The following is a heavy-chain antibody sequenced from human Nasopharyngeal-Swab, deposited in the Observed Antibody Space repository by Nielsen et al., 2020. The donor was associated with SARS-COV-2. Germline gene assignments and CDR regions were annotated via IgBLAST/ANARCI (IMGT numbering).Heavy chain of an antibody. CDR1: GYTFTSYA. V-gene: IGHV1-3*01. Sequence: ASVKVSCKASGYTFTSYAMHWVRQAPGQRLEWMGWINAGNGNTKYSQKFQGRVTITWDTSASTAYMELSSLRSEDTAVYYCARGPPDYDFWSGYPENWYYYGMDVWGQGTTVTVSS. CDR3: ARGPPDYDFWSGYPENWYYYGMDV. CDR2: INAGNGNT. J-gene: IGHJ6*02. D-gene: IGHD3-3*01.